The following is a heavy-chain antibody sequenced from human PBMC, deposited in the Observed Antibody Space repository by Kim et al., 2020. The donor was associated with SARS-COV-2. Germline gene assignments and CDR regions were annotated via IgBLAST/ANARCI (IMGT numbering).Heavy chain of an antibody. D-gene: IGHD3-22*01. CDR1: GFTFSSYS. J-gene: IGHJ6*02. V-gene: IGHV3-21*01. CDR2: ISSSSSYI. CDR3: ARDLIVVVSRDYYGMDV. Sequence: GGSLRLSCAASGFTFSSYSMNWVRQAPGKGLEWVSSISSSSSYIYYADSVKGRFTISRDNAKNSLYLQMNSLRAEDTAVYYCARDLIVVVSRDYYGMDVWGQGTTVTVSS.